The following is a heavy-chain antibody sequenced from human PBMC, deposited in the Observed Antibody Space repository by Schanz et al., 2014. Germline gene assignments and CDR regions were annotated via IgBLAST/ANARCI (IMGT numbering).Heavy chain of an antibody. Sequence: QGQLVQSGPEVKEPGASVKVSCEASRYTFNTYGLNWVRQAPGQGLEWMGWISAYTNNTNYAQKVQGRVTMTRDTSTSTVYMELSSLRSEDTAVYYCARDGVDAAAGGNYWGQGTLVIVSS. D-gene: IGHD6-13*01. CDR1: RYTFNTYG. CDR2: ISAYTNNT. J-gene: IGHJ4*02. CDR3: ARDGVDAAAGGNY. V-gene: IGHV1-18*01.